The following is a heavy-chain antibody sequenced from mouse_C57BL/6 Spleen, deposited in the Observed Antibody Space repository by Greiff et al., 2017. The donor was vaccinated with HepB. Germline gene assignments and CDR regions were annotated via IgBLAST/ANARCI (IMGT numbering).Heavy chain of an antibody. V-gene: IGHV1-75*01. D-gene: IGHD1-1*01. J-gene: IGHJ4*01. CDR3: ARTYYYGSLYYYAMDY. CDR2: IFPGSGST. Sequence: QVHVKQSGPELVKPGASVKISCKASGYTFTDYYINWVKQRPGQGLEWIGWIFPGSGSTYYNEKFKGKATLTVDKSSSTAYMLLSSLTSEDSAVYFCARTYYYGSLYYYAMDYWGQGTSVTVSS. CDR1: GYTFTDYY.